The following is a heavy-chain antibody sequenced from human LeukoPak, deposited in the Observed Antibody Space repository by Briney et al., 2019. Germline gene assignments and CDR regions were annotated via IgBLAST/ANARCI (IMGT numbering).Heavy chain of an antibody. Sequence: GGSLRLSCAASGFTFSSYGMHWVRQAPGKGLEWVAVISYDGSNKYYADSVKGRFTISRDNSKNTLYLQMNSLRAEDTAVYYCAKGSGHYDFWSGYYDYWGQGTLVTVSS. J-gene: IGHJ4*02. D-gene: IGHD3-3*01. CDR1: GFTFSSYG. CDR2: ISYDGSNK. V-gene: IGHV3-30*18. CDR3: AKGSGHYDFWSGYYDY.